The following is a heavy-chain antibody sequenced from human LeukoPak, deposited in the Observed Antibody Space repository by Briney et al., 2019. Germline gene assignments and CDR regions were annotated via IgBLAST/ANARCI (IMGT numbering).Heavy chain of an antibody. J-gene: IGHJ4*02. D-gene: IGHD6-6*01. V-gene: IGHV3-73*01. CDR2: IRSKANNYAT. Sequence: GGSLKLSCAASGFTFSASAVHWVRQASGKGLEWIGRIRSKANNYATAYAGSLKGRFTVSRDDSKNTAYLQMNSLKTEDSAVYFCARDSSSEGPLDYWGQGTLVAVSS. CDR3: ARDSSSEGPLDY. CDR1: GFTFSASA.